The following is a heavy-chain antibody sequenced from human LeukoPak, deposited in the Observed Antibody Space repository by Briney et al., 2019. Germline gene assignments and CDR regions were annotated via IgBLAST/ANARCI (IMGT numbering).Heavy chain of an antibody. Sequence: SETLSLTCTVSGGSISSSSYYWGWIRQPPGKGLEWIGYIYYSGSTNYNPSLKSRVTISVDTSKNQFSLKLSSVTAADTAVYYCARDPGYYGMDVWGKGTTVTVSS. J-gene: IGHJ6*04. CDR1: GGSISSSSYY. V-gene: IGHV4-61*01. CDR3: ARDPGYYGMDV. CDR2: IYYSGST.